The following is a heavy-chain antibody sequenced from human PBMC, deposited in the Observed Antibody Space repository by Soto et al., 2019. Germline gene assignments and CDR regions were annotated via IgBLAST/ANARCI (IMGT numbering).Heavy chain of an antibody. CDR3: AKGEQWFYYYYGMDV. Sequence: PGGSLRLSCAASVFTFSSYGMHWVRQAPGKGLEWVAVISYDGSNKYYADSVKGRFTISRDNSKNTLYLQMSSLRAEDTAVYYCAKGEQWFYYYYGMDVWGQGTTVTVSS. J-gene: IGHJ6*02. CDR1: VFTFSSYG. V-gene: IGHV3-30*18. D-gene: IGHD3-22*01. CDR2: ISYDGSNK.